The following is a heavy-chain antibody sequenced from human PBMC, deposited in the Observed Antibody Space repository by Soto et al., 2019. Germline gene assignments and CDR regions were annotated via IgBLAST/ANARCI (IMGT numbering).Heavy chain of an antibody. CDR3: AENYGGNSWFDP. J-gene: IGHJ5*02. CDR1: GGTFSSYA. CDR2: IIPIFGTA. D-gene: IGHD4-17*01. Sequence: SVKVSCKASGGTFSSYAISWVRQAPGQGLEWMGGIIPIFGTANYAQKFQGRVTITADESTSTAYMELSSLRSEDTAVYYCAENYGGNSWFDPWGQGTLVTVSS. V-gene: IGHV1-69*13.